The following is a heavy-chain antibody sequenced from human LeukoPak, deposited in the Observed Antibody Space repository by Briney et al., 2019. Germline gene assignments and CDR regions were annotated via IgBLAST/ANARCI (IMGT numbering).Heavy chain of an antibody. J-gene: IGHJ4*02. CDR3: ARGVVRGALQLDY. CDR2: IYHSGST. D-gene: IGHD1-1*01. V-gene: IGHV4-38-2*02. Sequence: SETLSLTCTVSGYSISSGYYWGWIRQPPGKGLEWIGSIYHSGSTYYNPSLKSRVTISVDTSKNQFSLKLSSVTAADTAVYYCARGVVRGALQLDYWGQGTLVTVSS. CDR1: GYSISSGYY.